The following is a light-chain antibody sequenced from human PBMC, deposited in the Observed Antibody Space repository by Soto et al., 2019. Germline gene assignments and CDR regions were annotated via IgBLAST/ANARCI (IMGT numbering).Light chain of an antibody. J-gene: IGKJ2*01. CDR1: QSVSSSY. CDR2: GAS. V-gene: IGKV3-20*01. Sequence: EIVLTQSPGTLSLSPGERATLSCRASQSVSSSYLVWYQQKPGQAPRLLIYGASSRATGIPDRFSVSGSGTDFTLTISRLEPEDFAVYYCQQYGSSPYTFGQGTKLEIK. CDR3: QQYGSSPYT.